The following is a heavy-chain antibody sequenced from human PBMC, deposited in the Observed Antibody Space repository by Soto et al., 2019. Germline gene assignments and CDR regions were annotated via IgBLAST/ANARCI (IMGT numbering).Heavy chain of an antibody. CDR3: ARPLWRDDYTWGCFDL. CDR2: ISYDGSNK. Sequence: QVQLVESGGGVVQPGRSLRLSCAASGFTFSSYAMHWVRQAPGKGLEWVAVISYDGSNKYYADSVKGRFAISRDNSKNTMDLQMNSLRTADTAVYYCARPLWRDDYTWGCFDLWGRGTLVTVSS. V-gene: IGHV3-30*09. J-gene: IGHJ2*01. D-gene: IGHD4-4*01. CDR1: GFTFSSYA.